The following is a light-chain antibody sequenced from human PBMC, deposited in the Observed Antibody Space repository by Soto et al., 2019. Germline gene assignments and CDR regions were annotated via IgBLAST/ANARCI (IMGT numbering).Light chain of an antibody. Sequence: DLQMTQSPSSLSVSLGDRVTIXXQASHDITNFLNWYQQKPGKAPKIXIYDVSKLETGVPSRFSGSGSGTDFTLTISSLQPEDIATYFCQQYDDLPITFGQGTRLEIK. CDR1: HDITNF. CDR3: QQYDDLPIT. CDR2: DVS. J-gene: IGKJ5*01. V-gene: IGKV1-33*01.